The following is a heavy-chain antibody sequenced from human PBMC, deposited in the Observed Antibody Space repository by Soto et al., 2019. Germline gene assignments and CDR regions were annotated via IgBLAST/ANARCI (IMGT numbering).Heavy chain of an antibody. D-gene: IGHD3-16*02. V-gene: IGHV3-30*18. CDR1: GFTFSSYG. J-gene: IGHJ3*02. Sequence: GGSLRLSCAASGFTFSSYGMHWVRQAPGKGLEWVAVISYDGSNKYYADSVKGRFTISRDNSKNTLYLQMNSLRAEDTAVYYCAKGLHLGELSFDDAFDIWGQGTMVTVSS. CDR3: AKGLHLGELSFDDAFDI. CDR2: ISYDGSNK.